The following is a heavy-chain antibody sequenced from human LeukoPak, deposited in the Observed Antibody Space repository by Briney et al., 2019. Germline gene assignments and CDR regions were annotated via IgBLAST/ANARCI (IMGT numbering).Heavy chain of an antibody. V-gene: IGHV4-61*08. CDR3: AGGHDKVTDDAFDI. CDR2: THYSGST. J-gene: IGHJ3*02. D-gene: IGHD2-21*02. CDR1: GGSVSSGGYY. Sequence: SETLFLTCTVSGGSVSSGGYYWSWIRQPPGRGLEWIAYTHYSGSTSSNPSLKSRVTISIDTSRNQLSLKLSSVTAADTAVYYCAGGHDKVTDDAFDIWGQGTMVTVSS.